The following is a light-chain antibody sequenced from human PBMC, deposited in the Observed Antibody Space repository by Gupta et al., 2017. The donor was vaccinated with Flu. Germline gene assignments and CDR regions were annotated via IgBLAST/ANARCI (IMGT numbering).Light chain of an antibody. CDR3: QQEDRSPIT. V-gene: IGKV4-1*01. CDR2: WAS. Sequence: IVMTQSPDSLAVSLGERATITCKSGRSRLSGSEKRNYLAWYQHKPGQSPKLLIYWASTRESGVTDRFSGSGSGTEFTLTISSRQAGDVAIYYCQQEDRSPITFGGGTKVEIK. J-gene: IGKJ4*01. CDR1: RSRLSGSEKRNY.